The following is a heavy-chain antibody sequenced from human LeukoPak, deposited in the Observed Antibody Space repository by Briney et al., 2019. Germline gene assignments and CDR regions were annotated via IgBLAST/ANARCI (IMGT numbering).Heavy chain of an antibody. D-gene: IGHD6-19*01. CDR3: SRGGGQWLIPDFDY. CDR1: GDSISPYY. Sequence: SETLSLTCTVSGDSISPYYWSWIRQSAEKGLQWIGRVSAGGTTDYNPSLKSRVTMSVDTSKTQFSLKMTSVTAADTAVYYCSRGGGQWLIPDFDYWGQGLLVIVSS. J-gene: IGHJ4*02. CDR2: VSAGGTT. V-gene: IGHV4-4*07.